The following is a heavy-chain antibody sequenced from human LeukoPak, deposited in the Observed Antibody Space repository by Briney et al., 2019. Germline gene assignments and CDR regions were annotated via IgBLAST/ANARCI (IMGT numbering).Heavy chain of an antibody. CDR2: INWNGGST. D-gene: IGHD6-6*01. CDR3: ARDFRSKSIAARPDY. V-gene: IGHV3-20*01. Sequence: GGSLRLSCAASGFTFDDYGMSWVRQAPGKGLEWVSGINWNGGSTGYADSVKGRFTISRDNAKNSLYLQMNSLRAEDTALYHCARDFRSKSIAARPDYWGQGTLVTVSS. J-gene: IGHJ4*02. CDR1: GFTFDDYG.